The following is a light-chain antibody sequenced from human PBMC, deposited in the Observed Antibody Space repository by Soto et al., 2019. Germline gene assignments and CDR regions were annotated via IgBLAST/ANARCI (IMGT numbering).Light chain of an antibody. CDR1: KSVSNN. CDR2: GAS. V-gene: IGKV3-15*01. CDR3: QQYNNWPPLT. Sequence: EIVMTQSPATLSVSPGERAILSCRASKSVSNNLAWHQHKPGQAPRLLIYGASTRATGIPARFSGSGSGTEFTLSISSLQSEDFAIYYCQQYNNWPPLTFGGGTKVEIK. J-gene: IGKJ4*01.